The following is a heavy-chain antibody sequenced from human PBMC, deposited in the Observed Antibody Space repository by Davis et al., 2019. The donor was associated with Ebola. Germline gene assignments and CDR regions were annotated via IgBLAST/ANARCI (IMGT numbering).Heavy chain of an antibody. J-gene: IGHJ4*02. CDR2: VYASGNT. CDR3: ARDAADDYGVNFDY. Sequence: PGGSLRLSCTVSGDSTSTYYWNWIRQPAGKGLEWIGRVYASGNTNYNPSLRSRATISVDTSKNQFYLKLNSVTAADTAVYYCARDAADDYGVNFDYWGQGNLVTVSS. CDR1: GDSTSTYY. D-gene: IGHD4-17*01. V-gene: IGHV4-4*07.